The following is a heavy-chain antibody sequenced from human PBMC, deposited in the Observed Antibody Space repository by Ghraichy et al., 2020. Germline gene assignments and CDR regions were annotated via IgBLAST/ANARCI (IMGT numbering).Heavy chain of an antibody. J-gene: IGHJ6*02. CDR3: ARGVVVVAATPYYYYGMDV. CDR1: GGSFSGYY. D-gene: IGHD2-15*01. V-gene: IGHV4-34*01. CDR2: INHSGST. Sequence: TLSLTCAVYGGSFSGYYWSWIRQPPGKGLEWIGEINHSGSTNYNPSLKSRVTISVDTSKNQFSLKLSSVTAADTAVYYCARGVVVVAATPYYYYGMDVWGQGTTVTVSS.